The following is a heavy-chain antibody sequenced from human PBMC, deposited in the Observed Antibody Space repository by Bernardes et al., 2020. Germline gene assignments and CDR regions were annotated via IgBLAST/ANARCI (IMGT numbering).Heavy chain of an antibody. CDR1: GFGVTSTY. CDR2: YYSGGSR. D-gene: IGHD6-19*01. CDR3: ARDRGWAGFDC. J-gene: IGHJ4*02. Sequence: GGSLRLSCAASGFGVTSTYMSWVRQAPGKGLEWVSVYYSGGSRYYADSVKGRFTISRDGSKNTLYLQMDSLRAEDTAVYYCARDRGWAGFDCWGQGTLVTVSS. V-gene: IGHV3-53*01.